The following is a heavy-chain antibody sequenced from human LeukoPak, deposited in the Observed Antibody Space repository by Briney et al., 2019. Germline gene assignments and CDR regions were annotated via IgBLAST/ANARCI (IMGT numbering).Heavy chain of an antibody. V-gene: IGHV3-23*01. D-gene: IGHD2-2*01. CDR3: AKRGTVPAVTISCFDS. Sequence: GSLRLSCAASGFTFSSYAMSWVRQAPGKGLEWVSAMSGSGGSTYYADSVKGRFTISRDNSKNTLYLQMNSLRAEDTAVYYCAKRGTVPAVTISCFDSWGQGTLVTVSS. CDR1: GFTFSSYA. CDR2: MSGSGGST. J-gene: IGHJ4*02.